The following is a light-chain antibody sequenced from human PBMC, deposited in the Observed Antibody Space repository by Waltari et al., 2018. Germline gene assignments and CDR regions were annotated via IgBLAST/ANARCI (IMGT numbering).Light chain of an antibody. CDR3: NSRDSSINHHYV. CDR1: SLRSYS. CDR2: GKN. V-gene: IGLV3-19*01. Sequence: SSELTQDPAVSVALGQTVRITCQGDSLRSYSANWYQQKPGQAPIVVIYGKNNRPSGIPARFPGSTSGDTASVTITGAQAEDEADDYCNSRDSSINHHYVFGSGTKVTVL. J-gene: IGLJ1*01.